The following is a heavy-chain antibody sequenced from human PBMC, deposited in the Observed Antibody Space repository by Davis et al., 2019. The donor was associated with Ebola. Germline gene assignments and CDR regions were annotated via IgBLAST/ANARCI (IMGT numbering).Heavy chain of an antibody. CDR3: AREEYGDSGFDY. J-gene: IGHJ4*02. CDR1: GFTFSSYE. CDR2: ISSSGSTI. V-gene: IGHV3-48*03. D-gene: IGHD4-17*01. Sequence: PGGSLRLSCAASGFTFSSYEMNWVRQAPGKGLEWVSYISSSGSTIYYADSVKGRFTISRDNSKNTLYLQMNSLRAEDTAVYYCAREEYGDSGFDYWGQGTLVTVSS.